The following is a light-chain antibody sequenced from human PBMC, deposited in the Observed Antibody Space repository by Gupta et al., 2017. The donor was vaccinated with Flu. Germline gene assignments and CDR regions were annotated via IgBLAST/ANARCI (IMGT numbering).Light chain of an antibody. Sequence: STLSASVGDKVTITCRTSQTIDNWLAWYQQKAGQAPKLLIYKASRLESGVSSRFSGSGSGAQYTLTIDSLQPDDFATYYCHHYNTFYSWTFGQGTKVEI. CDR2: KAS. CDR1: QTIDNW. V-gene: IGKV1-5*03. CDR3: HHYNTFYSWT. J-gene: IGKJ1*01.